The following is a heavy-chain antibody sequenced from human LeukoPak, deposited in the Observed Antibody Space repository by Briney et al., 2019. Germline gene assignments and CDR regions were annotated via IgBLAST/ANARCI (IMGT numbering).Heavy chain of an antibody. V-gene: IGHV4-30-2*01. Sequence: SETLSLTCAVSGGSISSGGYSWSWIRQPPGKGLEWIGYIYHSGSTYYNPSLKSRVTISVDRSKNQFSLKLSSVTATDTAVYYCARLSGYDADYWGQGTLVTVSS. CDR3: ARLSGYDADY. CDR1: GGSISSGGYS. CDR2: IYHSGST. D-gene: IGHD5-12*01. J-gene: IGHJ4*02.